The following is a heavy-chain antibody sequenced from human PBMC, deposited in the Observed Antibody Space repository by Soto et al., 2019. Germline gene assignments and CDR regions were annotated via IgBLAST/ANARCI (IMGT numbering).Heavy chain of an antibody. CDR2: SYYSVST. Sequence: QVQLQEAGPGLVKPSQTLSLTCTVSGGSISSGDYYWSWIRQHPGKGLEWIGYSYYSVSTYYNPSLKSRVTISVDTSKNQFSLKLSSVTAAATAMYYCARWWSGSRQGFDPWGQGTLVTVSS. J-gene: IGHJ5*02. D-gene: IGHD3-3*01. V-gene: IGHV4-31*03. CDR1: GGSISSGDYY. CDR3: ARWWSGSRQGFDP.